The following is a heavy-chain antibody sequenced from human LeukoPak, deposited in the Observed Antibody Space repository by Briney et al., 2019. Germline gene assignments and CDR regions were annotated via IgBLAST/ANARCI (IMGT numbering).Heavy chain of an antibody. CDR2: IYYSGSP. CDR1: GGSISSYQ. V-gene: IGHV4-59*01. J-gene: IGHJ4*02. D-gene: IGHD4-23*01. Sequence: PSETLSLTCTVSGGSISSYQWSWIRQPPGKELVWIGSIYYSGSPTYNPSLKSRVIISVDTSKNQFSLKLSPVTAADTAVYYCARVGVDYSGNIIKYFFDYWGPGTLVTVSS. CDR3: ARVGVDYSGNIIKYFFDY.